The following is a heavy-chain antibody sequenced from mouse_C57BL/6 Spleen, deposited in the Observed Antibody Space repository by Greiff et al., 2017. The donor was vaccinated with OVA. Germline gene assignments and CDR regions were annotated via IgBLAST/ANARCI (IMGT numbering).Heavy chain of an antibody. CDR1: GFSFNTYA. V-gene: IGHV10-1*01. D-gene: IGHD2-1*01. Sequence: EAGGGLVQPKGSLKLSCAASGFSFNTYAMNWVRQAPGKGLEWVARIRSKSNNYATYYADSVKARFTISSDDSESMLYLQMNNLKTEDTAVYYCVRRDYYDYYDMDDWGQGTSVTVSS. CDR3: VRRDYYDYYDMDD. J-gene: IGHJ4*01. CDR2: IRSKSNNYAT.